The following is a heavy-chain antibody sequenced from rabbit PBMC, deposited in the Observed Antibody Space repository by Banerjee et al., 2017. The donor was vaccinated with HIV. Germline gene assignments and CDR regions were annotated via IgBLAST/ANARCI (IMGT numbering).Heavy chain of an antibody. CDR3: VRGASSSGYYSL. V-gene: IGHV1S47*01. D-gene: IGHD1-1*01. Sequence: QEQLVESGGGLVQPGGSLKLSCTVSGFDISKYGVTWVRQAPGKGLEWIGYIDPIFGVSYYANWVNGRFTISSHNAQNTLYLQLNSLTAADTATYFCVRGASSSGYYSLWGPGTLVTVS. CDR2: IDPIFGVS. J-gene: IGHJ4*01. CDR1: GFDISKYG.